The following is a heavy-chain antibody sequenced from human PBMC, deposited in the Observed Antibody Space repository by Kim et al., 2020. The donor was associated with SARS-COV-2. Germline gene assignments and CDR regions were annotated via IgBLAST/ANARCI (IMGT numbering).Heavy chain of an antibody. J-gene: IGHJ4*02. D-gene: IGHD4-17*01. CDR3: AQSRYYGGLTA. V-gene: IGHV4-59*01. Sequence: NYNPPLKSRVTISVDTSKNQFSLKLSSVTAADTAVYYCAQSRYYGGLTAWGQGTLVTVSS.